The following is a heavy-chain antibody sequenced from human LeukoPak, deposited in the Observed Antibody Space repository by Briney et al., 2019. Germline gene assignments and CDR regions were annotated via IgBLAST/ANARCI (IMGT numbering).Heavy chain of an antibody. D-gene: IGHD3-10*01. CDR1: GFTVSSNY. CDR3: AREIREGGYYYYYYMDV. V-gene: IGHV3-53*01. J-gene: IGHJ6*03. Sequence: GGSLRLSCAASGFTVSSNYMSWVRQAPGKGLEWVSVIYSGGSTYYADSVKGRFTISRDNSKNTLYLQMNSLRAEDTAVYYCAREIREGGYYYYYYMDVWGKGTTVTISS. CDR2: IYSGGST.